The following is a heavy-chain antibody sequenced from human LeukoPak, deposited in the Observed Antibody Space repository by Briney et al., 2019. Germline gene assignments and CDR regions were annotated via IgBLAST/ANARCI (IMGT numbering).Heavy chain of an antibody. CDR3: SRDQLRFGPNDAFDS. Sequence: GGSLRLSCAASGFTFSSYSMNWVRQAPGRGLEWVSSISSSSSYIYYAASVKGRFTFSRHYAKNPLYLKMNRLRHDDPAVYFFSRDQLRFGPNDAFDSWVQGTMVTDSS. D-gene: IGHD3-16*01. V-gene: IGHV3-21*01. CDR2: ISSSSSYI. J-gene: IGHJ3*02. CDR1: GFTFSSYS.